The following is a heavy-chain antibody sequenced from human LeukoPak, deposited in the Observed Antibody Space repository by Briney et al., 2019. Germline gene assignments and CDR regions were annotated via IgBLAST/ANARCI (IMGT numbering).Heavy chain of an antibody. CDR1: GGSISSYY. Sequence: SETLSLTCTVSGGSISSYYWSWIRQPAGKGLEWIGRIYTGGSTNYNPSLKSRVTMSVDTSKNQFSLKLSSVTAADTAVYYCARVRTGYCSSTSCRGWFDPWGQGTLATVSS. J-gene: IGHJ5*02. CDR3: ARVRTGYCSSTSCRGWFDP. CDR2: IYTGGST. V-gene: IGHV4-4*07. D-gene: IGHD2-2*01.